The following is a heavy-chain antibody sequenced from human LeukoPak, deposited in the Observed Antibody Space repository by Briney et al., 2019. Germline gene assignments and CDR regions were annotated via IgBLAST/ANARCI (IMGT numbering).Heavy chain of an antibody. CDR1: GLTFSPYW. J-gene: IGHJ4*02. Sequence: GGSLRLYCAASGLTFSPYWMTWVRQAPGKGLEWVANIKKDGSEKNYGDSVKGRFTISRDNDKSSLYLQMNSLRVEDTAVYYCVSSASAGGAYWGQGTLVTVSS. D-gene: IGHD3-10*01. V-gene: IGHV3-7*05. CDR2: IKKDGSEK. CDR3: VSSASAGGAY.